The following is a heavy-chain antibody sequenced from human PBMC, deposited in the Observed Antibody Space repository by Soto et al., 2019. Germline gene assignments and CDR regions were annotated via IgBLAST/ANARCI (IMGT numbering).Heavy chain of an antibody. V-gene: IGHV3-30*18. CDR3: AKKLTSYYYDSSGLDY. CDR1: GFTFSSYG. CDR2: ISYDGSNK. D-gene: IGHD3-22*01. J-gene: IGHJ4*02. Sequence: GGSLRLSCAASGFTFSSYGMHWVRQAPGKGLEWGAVISYDGSNKYYADSVKGRFTISRDNSKNTLYLQMNSLRAEDTAVYYCAKKLTSYYYDSSGLDYWGQGTLVTVSS.